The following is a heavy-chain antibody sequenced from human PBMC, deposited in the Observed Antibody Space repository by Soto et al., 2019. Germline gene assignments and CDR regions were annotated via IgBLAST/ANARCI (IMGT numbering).Heavy chain of an antibody. CDR2: MNPNGGNT. CDR1: GYTFISNY. Sequence: ASVKVSCKASGYTFISNYINWVRQATGQGLEWMGWMNPNGGNTGYAQKFQGRVTITRNTSISTAYMELSSPRSEDTAVYFCARGQYYDLWSGYKNSYYYGMDVWGQGTTVT. CDR3: ARGQYYDLWSGYKNSYYYGMDV. J-gene: IGHJ6*02. V-gene: IGHV1-8*01. D-gene: IGHD3-3*01.